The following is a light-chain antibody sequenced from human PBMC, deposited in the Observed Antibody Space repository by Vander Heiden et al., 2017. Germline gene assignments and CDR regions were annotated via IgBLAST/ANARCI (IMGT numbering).Light chain of an antibody. J-gene: IGLJ2*01. CDR2: EVS. CDR3: SSYACRSNYVV. V-gene: IGLV2-8*01. Sequence: QSALTHPPPASGSPGQSAPISCTGPRRDVGAYNFDSGYQQHPGKAPKVMIDEVSKRPPGVADRFSGSKSGNTASLTVSRLRADDEADYDCSSYACRSNYVVFGGGTKLTVL. CDR1: RRDVGAYNF.